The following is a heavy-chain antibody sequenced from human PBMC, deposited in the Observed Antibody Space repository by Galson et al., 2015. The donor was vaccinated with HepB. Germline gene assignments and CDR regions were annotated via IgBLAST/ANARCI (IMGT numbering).Heavy chain of an antibody. D-gene: IGHD3-22*01. V-gene: IGHV1-18*04. CDR2: ISAYNGNT. CDR1: GYTFTSYG. CDR3: ARAPPYYYDSYHFDY. J-gene: IGHJ4*02. Sequence: SVKVSCKASGYTFTSYGISWVRQAPGQGLEWMGWISAYNGNTNYAQKLQGRVTMTTDTSTSTAYMELRSLRSDDTAVYYCARAPPYYYDSYHFDYWGQGTLVTVSS.